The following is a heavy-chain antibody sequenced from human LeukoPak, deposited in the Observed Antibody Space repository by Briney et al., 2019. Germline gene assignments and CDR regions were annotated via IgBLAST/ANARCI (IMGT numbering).Heavy chain of an antibody. Sequence: SGGSLRLSCAASGFTFSSYWMSWVRQAPGKGLEWVANIKLDGSEKYYVDSVKGRFTISRDNAKKSLYLQMNSLRAEDTAIYYCARGAHKRGDYGGFFDYWGQGTLVTVSS. D-gene: IGHD4-23*01. CDR2: IKLDGSEK. CDR1: GFTFSSYW. V-gene: IGHV3-7*01. J-gene: IGHJ4*02. CDR3: ARGAHKRGDYGGFFDY.